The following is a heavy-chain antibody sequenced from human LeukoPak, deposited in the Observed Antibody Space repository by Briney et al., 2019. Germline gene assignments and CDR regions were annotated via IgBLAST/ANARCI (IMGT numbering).Heavy chain of an antibody. CDR1: GGSIGGDY. CDR2: IYHTGAT. Sequence: PSETLSLTCTVSGGSIGGDYWTWIRQPPGKGLQYTGYIYHTGATNYNPSLKSRVTMSVDTSKNQFSLKLNSVTAADTAVYFCAKYGKSGWSIDNWGQGTLVTVSS. J-gene: IGHJ4*02. CDR3: AKYGKSGWSIDN. D-gene: IGHD6-19*01. V-gene: IGHV4-59*08.